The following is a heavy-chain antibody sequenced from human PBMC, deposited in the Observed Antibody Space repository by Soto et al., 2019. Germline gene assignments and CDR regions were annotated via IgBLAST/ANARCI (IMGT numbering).Heavy chain of an antibody. D-gene: IGHD2-2*01. CDR3: ARDWNCSNTRCQNCFDP. CDR2: ISGNTGKT. CDR1: GYTFISYG. Sequence: QVPLVQSGAEVTEPGASVKVSCKASGYTFISYGVSWVRQAPGQGLEWMGWISGNTGKTNYAQKLQGRVTMTTDTSTSTAYMELRSLRSDDTAVYYCARDWNCSNTRCQNCFDPWGQGTLVTVSS. V-gene: IGHV1-18*01. J-gene: IGHJ5*02.